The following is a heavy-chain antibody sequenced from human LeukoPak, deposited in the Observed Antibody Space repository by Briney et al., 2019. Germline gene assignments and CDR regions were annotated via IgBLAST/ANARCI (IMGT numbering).Heavy chain of an antibody. Sequence: PGGSLRLSCAASGFTFTSYAMHWVRQAPGKGLEYVSAISSNGGSTYYANSVKGRFTISRDNSKNTLYLQVGSLRAEDMAVYYCARHSSGCLDYWGQGTLVTVSS. J-gene: IGHJ4*02. CDR2: ISSNGGST. D-gene: IGHD6-19*01. CDR3: ARHSSGCLDY. V-gene: IGHV3-64*01. CDR1: GFTFTSYA.